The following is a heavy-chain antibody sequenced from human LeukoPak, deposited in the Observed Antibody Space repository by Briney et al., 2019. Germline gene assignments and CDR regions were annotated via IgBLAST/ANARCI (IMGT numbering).Heavy chain of an antibody. D-gene: IGHD3-3*01. CDR2: INRSAST. J-gene: IGHJ4*02. CDR1: GGSSTNYF. Sequence: SETLSLTCVLYGGSSTNYFWSWIRQPPGKGLEWIGEINRSASTNYNPSLKSRVTISVDTSKHQFSLKLISVTAADTAVYYCARSRGSLWSGYWSYFDYWGQGTLVTVSS. CDR3: ARSRGSLWSGYWSYFDY. V-gene: IGHV4-34*01.